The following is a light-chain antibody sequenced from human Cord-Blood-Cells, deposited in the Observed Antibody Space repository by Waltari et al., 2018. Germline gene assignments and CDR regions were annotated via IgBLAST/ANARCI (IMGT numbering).Light chain of an antibody. CDR1: SSDVGGYNH. Sequence: QSALTQPASVSGSPGQSITISCTGTSSDVGGYNHFSWYQQHPGKAPNLLIYDVSNRPSGVSNRFSGSKSGNTASLTISGLQAEDEADYYGSSYTSSSTRVFGGGTKLTVL. CDR2: DVS. J-gene: IGLJ3*02. V-gene: IGLV2-14*01. CDR3: SSYTSSSTRV.